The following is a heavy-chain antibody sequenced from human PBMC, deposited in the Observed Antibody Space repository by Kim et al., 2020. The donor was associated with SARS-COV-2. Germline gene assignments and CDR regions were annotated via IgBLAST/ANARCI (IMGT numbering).Heavy chain of an antibody. CDR1: GYTFTSYG. J-gene: IGHJ6*02. V-gene: IGHV1-18*01. CDR2: ISAYNGNT. Sequence: ASVKVSCKASGYTFTSYGISWVRQAPGQGLEWMGWISAYNGNTNYAQKLQGRVTMTTDTSTSTAYMELRSLRSDDTAVYYCARDTIVVVPAAIPGGQNYYYYGMDVWGPGTTVTGSS. D-gene: IGHD2-2*01. CDR3: ARDTIVVVPAAIPGGQNYYYYGMDV.